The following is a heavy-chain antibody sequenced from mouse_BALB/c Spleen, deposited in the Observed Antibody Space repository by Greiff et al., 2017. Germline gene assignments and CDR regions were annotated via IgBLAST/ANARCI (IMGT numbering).Heavy chain of an antibody. CDR3: ARGGYYEVCFDV. J-gene: IGHJ1*01. D-gene: IGHD2-3*01. V-gene: IGHV5-17*02. CDR1: GFTFSSFG. Sequence: EVQLQESGGGLVQPGGSRKLSCAASGFTFSSFGMHWVRQAPEKGLEWVAYISSGSSTIYYADTVKGRFTISKDNPKNTLFLQMTSLRSEDTAMYYCARGGYYEVCFDVWGAGTTVTVSS. CDR2: ISSGSSTI.